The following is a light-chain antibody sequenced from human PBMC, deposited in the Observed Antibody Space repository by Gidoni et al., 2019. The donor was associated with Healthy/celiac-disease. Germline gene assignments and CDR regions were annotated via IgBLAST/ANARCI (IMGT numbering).Light chain of an antibody. CDR1: QSVSSY. V-gene: IGKV3-11*01. Sequence: EIVLTQSPATLSLSPGERATLSCRASQSVSSYLAWYQQKPGQAPRLLIYDASNRATGIPARFSGSGSGTDFTLTISSLEPEDFAVYYCQQRSNWQTFXPXTKVDIK. CDR3: QQRSNWQT. CDR2: DAS. J-gene: IGKJ3*01.